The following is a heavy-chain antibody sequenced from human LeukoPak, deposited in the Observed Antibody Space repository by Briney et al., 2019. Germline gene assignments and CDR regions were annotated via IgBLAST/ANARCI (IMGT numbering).Heavy chain of an antibody. Sequence: GGSLRLSCAASGFTVSSNYMSWVRQAPGKGLEWVSVIYSGGSTYYADSVKGRFTISRDNSKNTLYLQMNSLRAEDTAVYYCARDSSMIVVVLLYYFDYWGQGTLVTVSS. CDR2: IYSGGST. CDR3: ARDSSMIVVVLLYYFDY. D-gene: IGHD3-22*01. CDR1: GFTVSSNY. J-gene: IGHJ4*02. V-gene: IGHV3-53*05.